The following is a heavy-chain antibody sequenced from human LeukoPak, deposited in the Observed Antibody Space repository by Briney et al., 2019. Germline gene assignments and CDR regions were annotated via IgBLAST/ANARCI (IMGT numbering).Heavy chain of an antibody. D-gene: IGHD1-26*01. CDR3: AREQDRELLPFYYYGMDV. Sequence: SGGSLRLSCAASGFTFSSYWMHWVRQAPGKGLVWVSRINSDGSSTSYADSVKGRFTISRDNAKNTLYLQMNSLRAEDTAVYYCAREQDRELLPFYYYGMDVWGQGTTVTVSS. CDR1: GFTFSSYW. J-gene: IGHJ6*02. CDR2: INSDGSST. V-gene: IGHV3-74*01.